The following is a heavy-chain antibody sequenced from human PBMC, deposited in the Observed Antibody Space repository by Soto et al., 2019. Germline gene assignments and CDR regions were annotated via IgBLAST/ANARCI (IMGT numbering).Heavy chain of an antibody. Sequence: VKVSCKTSGGSFMSQAISWVRQAPGQGPEWMGGIIPIFGTANYAQKFQGRVTITADKSTSTAYMELSSLRSEDTAVYYCAREGHYYGSGSYYNYYYYGMDVWGQGTTVTVSS. J-gene: IGHJ6*02. CDR3: AREGHYYGSGSYYNYYYYGMDV. CDR1: GGSFMSQA. D-gene: IGHD3-10*01. CDR2: IIPIFGTA. V-gene: IGHV1-69*06.